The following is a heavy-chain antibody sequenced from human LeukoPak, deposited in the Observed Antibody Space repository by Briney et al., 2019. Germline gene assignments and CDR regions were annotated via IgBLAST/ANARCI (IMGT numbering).Heavy chain of an antibody. J-gene: IGHJ4*02. D-gene: IGHD2-2*01. Sequence: ASVKVSCKASGYTFTSYGISWVRQAPGQGLEWMGWISAYNGDTKYSQKLQGRVTMTTDTSTSTAYMDLRSLRSDDTAVYYCARSDRSSTSCYCDYWGQGTLVTVSS. CDR3: ARSDRSSTSCYCDY. V-gene: IGHV1-18*01. CDR2: ISAYNGDT. CDR1: GYTFTSYG.